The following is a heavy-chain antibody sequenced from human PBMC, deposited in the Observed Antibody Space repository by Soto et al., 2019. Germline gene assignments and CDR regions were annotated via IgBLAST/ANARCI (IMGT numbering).Heavy chain of an antibody. D-gene: IGHD6-13*01. J-gene: IGHJ4*02. V-gene: IGHV3-7*01. Sequence: GGSLRLSCAASGFTFSSYWMHWVRQAPGKGLEWVANIKQDGSEQYYADSVKGRFTISRDNAKNSLYLQMNSLRAEDTAVYHCARTIAAPEAYWGQGNLVTVS. CDR2: IKQDGSEQ. CDR1: GFTFSSYW. CDR3: ARTIAAPEAY.